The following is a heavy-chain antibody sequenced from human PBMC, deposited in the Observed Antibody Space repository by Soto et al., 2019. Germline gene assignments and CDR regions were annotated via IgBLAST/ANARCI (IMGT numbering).Heavy chain of an antibody. D-gene: IGHD3-3*01. CDR1: TVTINVHG. CDR2: ISNDGRAQ. Sequence: QVQLVESGGGVVQPGRSLRLSCTSSTVTINVHGIQWVRQAPGKGLEWVAFISNDGRAQYYADSVKGRFTISRDYSKKTVDLQMNSLRHEETAVYYCERDIWSGDYKWFDSWGPGTLVTVSS. V-gene: IGHV3-30*03. CDR3: ERDIWSGDYKWFDS. J-gene: IGHJ5*01.